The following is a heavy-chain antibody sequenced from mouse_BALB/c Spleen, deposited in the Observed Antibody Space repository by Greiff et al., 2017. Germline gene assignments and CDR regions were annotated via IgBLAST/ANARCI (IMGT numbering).Heavy chain of an antibody. J-gene: IGHJ2*01. D-gene: IGHD1-1*01. CDR2: IDPETGGT. Sequence: VKLVESGAELVRPGASVTLSCKASGYTFTDYEMHWVKQTPVHGLEWIGAIDPETGGTAYNQKFKGKATLTADKSSSTAYMELRSLTSEDSAVYYCTRDYYGSSFDYWGQGTTLTVSS. V-gene: IGHV1-15*01. CDR3: TRDYYGSSFDY. CDR1: GYTFTDYE.